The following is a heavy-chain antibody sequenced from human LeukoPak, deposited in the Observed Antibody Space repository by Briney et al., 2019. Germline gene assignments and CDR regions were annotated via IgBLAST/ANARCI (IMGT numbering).Heavy chain of an antibody. V-gene: IGHV3-15*01. D-gene: IGHD3-22*01. CDR1: GFTFSNAW. CDR2: IKSKTDGGTT. J-gene: IGHJ3*02. Sequence: GGSLRLSCAASGFTFSNAWMRWVRQAPGKGLEWVGRIKSKTDGGTTDYAAPVKGRFTISRDDSKNTPYLQMNSLKSEDTAVYYCTTDLIVVVIDAFDIWGQGTMVTVSS. CDR3: TTDLIVVVIDAFDI.